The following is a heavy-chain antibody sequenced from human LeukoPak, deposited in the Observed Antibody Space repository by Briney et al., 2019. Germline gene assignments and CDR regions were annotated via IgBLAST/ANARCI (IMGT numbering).Heavy chain of an antibody. V-gene: IGHV3-21*01. D-gene: IGHD4-17*01. CDR1: GFTFSSYS. J-gene: IGHJ4*02. CDR3: AKEIWPTVTTPGWTYFDY. CDR2: ISSSSSYI. Sequence: PGGSLRLSCAASGFTFSSYSMNWVRQAPGKGLEWVSSISSSSSYIYYADSVKGRFTISRDNSKNTLYLQMNSLRADDTAVYYCAKEIWPTVTTPGWTYFDYWGQGTLVTVSS.